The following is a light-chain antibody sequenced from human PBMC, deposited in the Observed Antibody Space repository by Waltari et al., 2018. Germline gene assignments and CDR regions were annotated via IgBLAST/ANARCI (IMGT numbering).Light chain of an antibody. CDR2: GKD. CDR1: SLRTSY. J-gene: IGLJ3*02. CDR3: SSRNGRANEVV. Sequence: SSELTQDPAVSVAFGQTIRFTCQGDSLRTSYASWYQLKPGRAPVLVIFGKDKRPSGIPDRISGYSSGTTSTLTITGAQAEDEADYYCSSRNGRANEVVFAGGTKVTVL. V-gene: IGLV3-19*01.